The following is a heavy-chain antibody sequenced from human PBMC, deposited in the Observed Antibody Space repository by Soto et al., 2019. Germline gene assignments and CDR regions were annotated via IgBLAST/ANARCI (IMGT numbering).Heavy chain of an antibody. CDR2: INPSGGST. CDR1: GYTFTSYY. Sequence: ASVKVSCKASGYTFTSYYMHWVRQAPGQGLEWMGIINPSGGSTSYAQKFQGRVTMTRDTSTSTVYMELSSQRSEDTAVYYCASARGPGYCSGGSCYLDAFDIWGQGTMVTVSS. CDR3: ASARGPGYCSGGSCYLDAFDI. J-gene: IGHJ3*02. V-gene: IGHV1-46*01. D-gene: IGHD2-15*01.